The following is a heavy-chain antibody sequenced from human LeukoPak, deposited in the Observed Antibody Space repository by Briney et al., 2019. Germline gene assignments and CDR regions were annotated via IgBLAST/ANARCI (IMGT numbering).Heavy chain of an antibody. J-gene: IGHJ4*02. CDR1: GGSISSYY. V-gene: IGHV4-4*07. Sequence: PSQTLSLTCTVSGGSISSYYWSWIRQPAGKGLEWIGRIYTSGSTNYNPSLKSRVTISVDTSKNQFSLKLSSVTAADTAVYYCARDEGFCSGGSCYPDYWGQGTLVTVSS. D-gene: IGHD2-15*01. CDR3: ARDEGFCSGGSCYPDY. CDR2: IYTSGST.